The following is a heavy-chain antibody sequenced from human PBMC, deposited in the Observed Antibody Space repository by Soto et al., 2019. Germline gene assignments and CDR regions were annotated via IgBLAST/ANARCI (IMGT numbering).Heavy chain of an antibody. CDR1: GFTFDDYA. V-gene: IGHV3-9*01. Sequence: EVQLVESGGGLVQPGRSLRLSCAASGFTFDDYAMHWVRQAPGKGLEWVSGISWNSGSIGYADSVQGRFTISRDNAKNSLYLHMNSLRAEDTALYYCAKAVAGPNDAFYIWCQGTMVTVSS. CDR3: AKAVAGPNDAFYI. J-gene: IGHJ3*02. CDR2: ISWNSGSI. D-gene: IGHD6-19*01.